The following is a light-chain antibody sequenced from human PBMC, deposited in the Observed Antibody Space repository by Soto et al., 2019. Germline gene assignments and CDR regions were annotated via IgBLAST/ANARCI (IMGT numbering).Light chain of an antibody. CDR3: QQYGSSKTTWT. CDR2: GAS. V-gene: IGKV3-20*01. Sequence: EIVLTQSPGTLSLSPGERATLSCRASQSVSSSYLAWYQQKPGQAPRLLIYGASSRATGIPDRFSGSGSGTDFTLTISRLEPEDFAVYYCQQYGSSKTTWTFGQGTKVEIE. J-gene: IGKJ1*01. CDR1: QSVSSSY.